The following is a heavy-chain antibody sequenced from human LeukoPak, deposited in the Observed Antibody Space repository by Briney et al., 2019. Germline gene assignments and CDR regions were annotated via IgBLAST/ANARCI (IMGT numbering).Heavy chain of an antibody. CDR3: ARRPVLLWFGELNNWFDP. V-gene: IGHV4-38-2*02. D-gene: IGHD3-10*01. CDR2: INHSGST. CDR1: GYSISSGYY. J-gene: IGHJ5*02. Sequence: SETLSLTCTVSGYSISSGYYWGWIRQPPGKGLEWIGEINHSGSTNYNPSLKSRVTISVDTSKNQFSLKLSSVTAADTAVYYCARRPVLLWFGELNNWFDPWGQGTLVTVSS.